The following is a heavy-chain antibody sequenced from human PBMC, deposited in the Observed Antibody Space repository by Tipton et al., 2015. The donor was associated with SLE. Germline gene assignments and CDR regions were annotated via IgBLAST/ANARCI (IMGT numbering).Heavy chain of an antibody. CDR1: GGSIIGYY. Sequence: TLSLTCTVSGGSIIGYYWSWIRQPAGKGPEWIGRSYTGGRTIHNPPLNSRVTMSLDTSKSQFSLKLTSVTAADTAVYYCARDWGGEALDFWGQGTLVTVSS. V-gene: IGHV4-4*07. CDR2: SYTGGRT. J-gene: IGHJ4*02. D-gene: IGHD2-21*01. CDR3: ARDWGGEALDF.